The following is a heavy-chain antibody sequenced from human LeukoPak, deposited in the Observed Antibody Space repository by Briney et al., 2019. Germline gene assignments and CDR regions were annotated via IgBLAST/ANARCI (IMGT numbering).Heavy chain of an antibody. J-gene: IGHJ5*02. CDR3: ARGTPVALDWFDP. D-gene: IGHD2-15*01. CDR1: GYTFTSYD. Sequence: ASVKVSCKASGYTFTSYDINWVRQATGQGLEWIGWMNPNSGNTGYAQKFQGRVTITRNTSISTAYMELSSLRSEDTAVYYCARGTPVALDWFDPWGQGTLVTVSS. V-gene: IGHV1-8*03. CDR2: MNPNSGNT.